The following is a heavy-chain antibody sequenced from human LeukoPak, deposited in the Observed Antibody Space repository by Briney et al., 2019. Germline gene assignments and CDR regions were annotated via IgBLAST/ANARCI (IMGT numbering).Heavy chain of an antibody. V-gene: IGHV3-21*06. D-gene: IGHD1-26*01. J-gene: IGHJ4*02. CDR2: ISGRRDSI. CDR1: GFTFNVYA. Sequence: PGGSLRRCCTASGFTFNVYARHWVRQVPGEGPEWISSISGRRDSIFYADSVKGRFTISRDNAKNSLYLDMNSLRVEDTAVYFCARALVGAAFDTWGQGALVTISS. CDR3: ARALVGAAFDT.